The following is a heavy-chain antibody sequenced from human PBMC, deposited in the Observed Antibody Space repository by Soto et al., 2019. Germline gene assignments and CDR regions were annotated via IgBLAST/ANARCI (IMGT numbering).Heavy chain of an antibody. CDR1: GISVSSHY. J-gene: IGHJ4*02. CDR2: IYAGGST. D-gene: IGHD3-22*01. Sequence: GGSLRLSCAASGISVSSHYMSWVRQAPGKGLEWVSIIYAGGSTYYVDSVKGRFTISRDNSKNTLYLQMNSLRAEDTAVYYCAKDGRLNMIVVVISYFDYWGQGTLVTVSS. CDR3: AKDGRLNMIVVVISYFDY. V-gene: IGHV3-53*01.